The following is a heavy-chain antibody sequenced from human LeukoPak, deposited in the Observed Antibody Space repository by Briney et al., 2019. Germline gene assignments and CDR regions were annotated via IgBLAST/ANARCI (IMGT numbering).Heavy chain of an antibody. CDR1: GFTFSSYS. D-gene: IGHD3-22*01. CDR2: ISSSSSYI. CDR3: ARFGDYYDYWFDP. V-gene: IGHV3-21*01. J-gene: IGHJ5*02. Sequence: GGSLRLSXAASGFTFSSYSMNWVRQAPGKGLEWVSSISSSSSYIYYADSVKGRFTISRDNAKNSLYLQMNSLRAEDTAVYYCARFGDYYDYWFDPWGQGTLVTVSS.